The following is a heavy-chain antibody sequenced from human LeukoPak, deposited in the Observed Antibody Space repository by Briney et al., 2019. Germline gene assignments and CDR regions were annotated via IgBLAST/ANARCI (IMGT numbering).Heavy chain of an antibody. CDR2: ISYDGSNK. D-gene: IGHD2/OR15-2a*01. CDR3: VKDIRSTGPHYFDY. V-gene: IGHV3-30*18. J-gene: IGHJ4*02. Sequence: GGSLRLSCAASGFTFSSYGMHWVRQAPGKGLGWVAVISYDGSNKYYADSVKGRFTISRDNSKNTLFLQMNSLRAEDTSVYYCVKDIRSTGPHYFDYWGQGTLVTVSS. CDR1: GFTFSSYG.